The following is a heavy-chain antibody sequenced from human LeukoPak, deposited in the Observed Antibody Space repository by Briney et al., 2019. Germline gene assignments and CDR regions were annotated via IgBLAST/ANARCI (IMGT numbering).Heavy chain of an antibody. V-gene: IGHV3-23*01. CDR1: GFTFSSYA. CDR3: ARDNYDSSGFT. CDR2: ISGSGGGT. J-gene: IGHJ4*02. Sequence: GGSLRLSCAASGFTFSSYAMNWVRQAPGKGLEWVSVISGSGGGTHYADSVKGRFTISRDNSKSTLCLQMNSLRAEDTALYYCARDNYDSSGFTWGQGTLVTVSS. D-gene: IGHD3-22*01.